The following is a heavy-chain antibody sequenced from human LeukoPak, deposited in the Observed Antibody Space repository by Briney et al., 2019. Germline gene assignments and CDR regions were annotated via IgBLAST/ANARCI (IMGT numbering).Heavy chain of an antibody. CDR3: ARGQLVWGFDY. J-gene: IGHJ4*02. V-gene: IGHV3-64*01. D-gene: IGHD3-10*01. CDR2: ISSNGGST. CDR1: GFTFSDYY. Sequence: LAGGSLRLSCAASGFTFSDYYMTWIRQAPGKGLEYVSAISSNGGSTYYANSVKGRFTISRDNSKNTLYLQMGSLRAEDMAVYYCARGQLVWGFDYWGQGTLVTVSS.